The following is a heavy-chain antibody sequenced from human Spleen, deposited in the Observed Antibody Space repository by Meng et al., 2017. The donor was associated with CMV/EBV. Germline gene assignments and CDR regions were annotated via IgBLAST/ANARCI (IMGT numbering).Heavy chain of an antibody. V-gene: IGHV1-2*02. J-gene: IGHJ5*02. CDR1: GYTFTGYY. D-gene: IGHD2-2*01. Sequence: ASVKVSCKASGYTFTGYYMHWVRQAPGQGLEWMGIINPSGGSTSYAQKFQGRVTMTRDTSISTAYMELSRLRSDDTAVYYCAREGCSSTSCYLRFDPWGQGTLVTVSS. CDR3: AREGCSSTSCYLRFDP. CDR2: INPSGGST.